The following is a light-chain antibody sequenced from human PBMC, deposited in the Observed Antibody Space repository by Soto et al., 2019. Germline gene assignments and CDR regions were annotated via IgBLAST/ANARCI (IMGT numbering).Light chain of an antibody. Sequence: DIQMHQSPSTLSATAGARVPITCRASQSISSWLAWYQQKPGKAPKLLIYDASNLESGVPSRFSGSGSGTEFTLTISNLQPEDFATYYCQQYENYWTVGKGTKVDIK. J-gene: IGKJ1*01. CDR3: QQYENYWT. CDR2: DAS. CDR1: QSISSW. V-gene: IGKV1-5*01.